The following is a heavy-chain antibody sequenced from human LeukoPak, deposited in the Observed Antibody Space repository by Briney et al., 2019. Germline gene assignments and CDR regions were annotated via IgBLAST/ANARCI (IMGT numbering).Heavy chain of an antibody. J-gene: IGHJ5*02. CDR1: GFTFGSYA. CDR2: ISHNGGST. D-gene: IGHD3-10*01. CDR3: ASSEA. Sequence: GGSLRLSCAASGFTFGSYAMHWVRQAPGKGLEYVSAISHNGGSTYYANSVKGRFTIFRDNSKNTLYLRMGSLRAEDMAVYYCASSEAWGQGTLVTVSS. V-gene: IGHV3-64*01.